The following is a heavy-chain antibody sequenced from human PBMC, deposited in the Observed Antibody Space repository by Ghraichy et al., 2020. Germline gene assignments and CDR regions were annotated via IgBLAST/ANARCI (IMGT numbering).Heavy chain of an antibody. CDR1: GGSFSGYY. Sequence: ESLNISCAVYGGSFSGYYWSWIRQPPGKGLEWIGEINHNGSTNYNPSLKSRVTISVDTSKNQFSLKLSSVTAADTAVYYCAREEQQLDSEYGMDVWGQGTTVTVSS. CDR3: AREEQQLDSEYGMDV. J-gene: IGHJ6*02. CDR2: INHNGST. V-gene: IGHV4-34*01. D-gene: IGHD6-13*01.